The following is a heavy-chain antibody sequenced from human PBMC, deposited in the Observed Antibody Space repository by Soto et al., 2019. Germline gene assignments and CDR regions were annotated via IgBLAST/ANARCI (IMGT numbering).Heavy chain of an antibody. V-gene: IGHV1-69*01. J-gene: IGHJ6*02. D-gene: IGHD4-4*01. CDR3: ARYSNYDSDGMDV. CDR2: IIPILGTA. CDR1: GGTFSSYA. Sequence: QVQLVQSGAEVKKPGSSVKVSCKASGGTFSSYAIRWVRQAPGHGLEWMGGIIPILGTANYAQKFQGRVTSTADESPSPAYMELSSLRSEDTAVYYCARYSNYDSDGMDVWGQGTTVTVSS.